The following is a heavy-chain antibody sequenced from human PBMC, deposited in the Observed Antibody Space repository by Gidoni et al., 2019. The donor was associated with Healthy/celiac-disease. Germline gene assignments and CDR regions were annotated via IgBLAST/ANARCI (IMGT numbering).Heavy chain of an antibody. CDR2: IYYSGST. CDR3: ARQKYYYDSSGYFGPLYGMDV. Sequence: QLQLQESGPGLVKPSETLSLTCTVAGGPISSSSYSWGWPRQPPGKGLEWIGSIYYSGSTYYNPSLKSRVTISVDTSKNQFSLKLSSVTAADTAVYYCARQKYYYDSSGYFGPLYGMDVWGQGTTVTVSS. V-gene: IGHV4-39*01. CDR1: GGPISSSSYS. D-gene: IGHD3-22*01. J-gene: IGHJ6*02.